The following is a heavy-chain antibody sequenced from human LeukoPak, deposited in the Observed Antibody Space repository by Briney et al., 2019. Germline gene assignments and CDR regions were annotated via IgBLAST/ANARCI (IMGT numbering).Heavy chain of an antibody. D-gene: IGHD2-21*01. J-gene: IGHJ3*02. CDR1: GFTFSSYA. Sequence: PGGSLRLSCAASGFTFSSYAMSWVRQAPGKGLEWVSAISGSGGSTYYADSVKGRFTISRDNSKNTLYLQMNSLRAEDTAVYYCAKDRAYCGGDCYWGDAFDIWGQGTMVTVSS. CDR2: ISGSGGST. CDR3: AKDRAYCGGDCYWGDAFDI. V-gene: IGHV3-23*01.